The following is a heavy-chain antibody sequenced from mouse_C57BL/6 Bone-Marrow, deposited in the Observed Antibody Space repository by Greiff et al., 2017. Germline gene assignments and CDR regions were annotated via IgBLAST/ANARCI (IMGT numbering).Heavy chain of an antibody. CDR1: GFNIKDDY. J-gene: IGHJ2*01. CDR3: TTLYGSSSVGYFDY. V-gene: IGHV14-4*01. CDR2: IDPENGDT. Sequence: EVQLQQSGAELVRPGASVKLSCTASGFNIKDDYMHWVKQRPEQGLEWIGWIDPENGDTEYASKFQGKATITADTSSNTAYLQLSSLTSEDTAVYYCTTLYGSSSVGYFDYGGKGTTLTVSS. D-gene: IGHD1-1*01.